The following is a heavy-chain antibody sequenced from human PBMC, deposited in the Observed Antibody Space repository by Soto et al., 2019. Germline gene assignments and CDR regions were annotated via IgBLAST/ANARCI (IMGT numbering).Heavy chain of an antibody. V-gene: IGHV3-33*05. J-gene: IGHJ1*01. CDR2: VTYDGTNK. D-gene: IGHD2-15*01. Sequence: PGGSLRLSCAASGFTFSSYGMHWVRQAPGKGLDWVAAVTYDGTNKYYADSVKGRFTISRDNAKNSLYLQMNSLRAEDTAVYYCASTPQSVVVPYVVLYEYFQHWGQGTLVNVSS. CDR3: ASTPQSVVVPYVVLYEYFQH. CDR1: GFTFSSYG.